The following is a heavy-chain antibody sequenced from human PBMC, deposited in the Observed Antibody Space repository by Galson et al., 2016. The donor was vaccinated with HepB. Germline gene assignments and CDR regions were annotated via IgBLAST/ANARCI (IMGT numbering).Heavy chain of an antibody. CDR1: GFTLRSYG. V-gene: IGHV3-33*01. J-gene: IGHJ6*02. CDR2: IWSDGSNK. Sequence: SLRLSCAASGFTLRSYGVHWVRQAPGKGLEWVALIWSDGSNKNYADSVKGRFTISRDNSKNTLYLQMNSLRAEDTAVYYCARDRVPAARHCYCGMDVWGQGTQVTVSS. CDR3: ARDRVPAARHCYCGMDV. D-gene: IGHD2-2*01.